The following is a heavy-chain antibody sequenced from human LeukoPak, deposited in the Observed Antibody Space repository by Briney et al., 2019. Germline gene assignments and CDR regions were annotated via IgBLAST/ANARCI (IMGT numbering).Heavy chain of an antibody. CDR2: INPNSGGT. D-gene: IGHD6-13*01. CDR3: AREAAAGRWADY. CDR1: GYTFTGYY. Sequence: ASVKVSCKASGYTFTGYYMHWMRQAPGQGLEWMGWINPNSGGTNYAQKFQGRVTMTRDTSISTAYMELSRLRSDDTAVYYCAREAAAGRWADYWGQGTLVTVSS. V-gene: IGHV1-2*02. J-gene: IGHJ4*02.